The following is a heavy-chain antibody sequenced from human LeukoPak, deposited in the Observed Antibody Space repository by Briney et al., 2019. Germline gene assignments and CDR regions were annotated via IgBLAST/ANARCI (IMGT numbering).Heavy chain of an antibody. J-gene: IGHJ4*02. CDR3: ASGLGYCSGGSCYRGDY. Sequence: SETLSLTCAVYGGSFSGYYWSWIRQHPGKGLEWIGDINHSGSTNYNPSLKSRVTISVDTSKNQFSLKLSSVTAADTAVYYCASGLGYCSGGSCYRGDYWGQGTLVTVSS. D-gene: IGHD2-15*01. V-gene: IGHV4-34*01. CDR1: GGSFSGYY. CDR2: INHSGST.